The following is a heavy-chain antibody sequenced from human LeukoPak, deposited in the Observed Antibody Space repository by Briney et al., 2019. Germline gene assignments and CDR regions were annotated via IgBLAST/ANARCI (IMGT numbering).Heavy chain of an antibody. J-gene: IGHJ4*02. V-gene: IGHV3-74*01. CDR1: GFTLSRYW. CDR3: ARDVEYGGVSYDS. CDR2: INSDGSST. D-gene: IGHD4-23*01. Sequence: GGSLRLSCAASGFTLSRYWMHWVRQAPGKGLVWVSRINSDGSSTSYADSVKGRLTISRDNAENTLYLQMNGLRAEDTAVYYCARDVEYGGVSYDSWGQGTLVTVSS.